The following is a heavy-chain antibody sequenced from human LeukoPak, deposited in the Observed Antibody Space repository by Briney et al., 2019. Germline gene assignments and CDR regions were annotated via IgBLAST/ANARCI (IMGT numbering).Heavy chain of an antibody. CDR1: GFTFSSYS. V-gene: IGHV3-48*01. J-gene: IGHJ6*02. CDR3: AGDPYSSSWYYYYYGMDV. D-gene: IGHD6-13*01. Sequence: GGSLRLSCAASGFTFSSYSMNWVRQAPGKGLEWVSYISSSSSTIYYADSVKGRFTISRDHAKNSLYLQMNSLRAEDTAVYYCAGDPYSSSWYYYYYGMDVWGQGTTVTVSS. CDR2: ISSSSSTI.